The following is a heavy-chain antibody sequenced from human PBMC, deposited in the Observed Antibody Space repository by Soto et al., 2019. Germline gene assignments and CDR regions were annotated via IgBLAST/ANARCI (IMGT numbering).Heavy chain of an antibody. V-gene: IGHV4-4*02. CDR2: IYHSGTT. CDR3: AITEAGDFHY. D-gene: IGHD6-13*01. CDR1: GASISNTDW. J-gene: IGHJ4*02. Sequence: QVHLQESGPGLVKPSGTLSLTCAVSGASISNTDWWSWVRQRPGKGLEWLGEIYHSGTTIYNPSVKSRVTISLDKSQNQFSLKLTSVTAADSAIYYCAITEAGDFHYWGQGTLVTVSS.